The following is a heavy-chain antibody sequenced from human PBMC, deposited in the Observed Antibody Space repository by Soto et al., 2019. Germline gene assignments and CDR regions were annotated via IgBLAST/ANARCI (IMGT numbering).Heavy chain of an antibody. CDR2: ISAYNGNT. D-gene: IGHD3-16*02. Sequence: ASVKVSCKASGYTFTSYGISWVRQAPGQGLEWMGWISAYNGNTNYAQKLQGRVTMTTDTSTSTAYMELRSLRSDDTAVYYCSRAIRVICAFDIWGQGTMVTVSS. CDR1: GYTFTSYG. J-gene: IGHJ3*02. V-gene: IGHV1-18*04. CDR3: SRAIRVICAFDI.